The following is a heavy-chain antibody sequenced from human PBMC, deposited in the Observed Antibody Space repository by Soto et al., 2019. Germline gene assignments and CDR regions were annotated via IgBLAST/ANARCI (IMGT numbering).Heavy chain of an antibody. V-gene: IGHV5-51*01. D-gene: IGHD3-22*01. CDR3: AIPAPYYYDSSLLLGDAFDI. CDR2: IYPGDSDT. J-gene: IGHJ3*02. Sequence: GESLKISCKGSGYSFTSYWIGWVRQMPGKGLEWMGIIYPGDSDTRYSPSFQGQVTISADKSISTAYLQWRSLKASDTAMYYCAIPAPYYYDSSLLLGDAFDIWGQGTMVTVSS. CDR1: GYSFTSYW.